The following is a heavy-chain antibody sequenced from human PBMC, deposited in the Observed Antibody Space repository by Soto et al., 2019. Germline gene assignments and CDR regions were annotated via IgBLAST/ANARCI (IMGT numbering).Heavy chain of an antibody. J-gene: IGHJ4*02. V-gene: IGHV5-10-1*01. CDR1: GYSFAGYW. D-gene: IGHD3-3*01. CDR3: ARQIYDSDTGPNFQFSLDLNAVTAADTAVYYCVRDFGDLHDFWSGSDY. Sequence: GECLKISCKGSGYSFAGYWITWVRQKPGKGLEWMGRIDPSDSQTYYSPSFRGHVTMSVTKSITTVFLQWSSLRASDTAMYYCARQIYDSDTGPNFQFSLDLNAVTAADTAVYYCVRDFGDLHDFWSGSDYWGQGIPVTVSS. CDR2: IDPSDSQT.